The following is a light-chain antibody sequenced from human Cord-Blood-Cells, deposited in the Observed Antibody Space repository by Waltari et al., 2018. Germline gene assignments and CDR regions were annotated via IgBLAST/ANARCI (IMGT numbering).Light chain of an antibody. CDR3: QQYGSSLWT. Sequence: EIVLTQSPGTLSLSPGERATLSCSASQSVSSSYLAWYQQKPGQAPRLLIYGASSRATRIPDRFSGSGSGTDFTLTISRLEPEDFAVYYCQQYGSSLWTFGQGTKVEIK. J-gene: IGKJ1*01. CDR2: GAS. V-gene: IGKV3-20*01. CDR1: QSVSSSY.